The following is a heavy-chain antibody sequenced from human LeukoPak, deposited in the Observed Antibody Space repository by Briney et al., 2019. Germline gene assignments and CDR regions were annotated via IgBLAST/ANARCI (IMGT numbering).Heavy chain of an antibody. CDR3: ARVPGNYDFWSGYLRWFDP. J-gene: IGHJ5*02. D-gene: IGHD3-3*01. Sequence: GGSLRLSCAASGFSFGDYAMHWVRQGPGKGLEWVSLITGGGDTTYYTDSVKGRFTISRDNSKNTLYLQMNSLRAEDTAVYYCARVPGNYDFWSGYLRWFDPWGQGTLVTVSS. V-gene: IGHV3-43*02. CDR1: GFSFGDYA. CDR2: ITGGGDTT.